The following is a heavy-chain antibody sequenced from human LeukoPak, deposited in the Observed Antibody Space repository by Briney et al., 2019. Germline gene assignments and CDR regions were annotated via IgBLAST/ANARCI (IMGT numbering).Heavy chain of an antibody. Sequence: SETLSLTCTVSGYSISSGYYWGWIRQPPGKGLEWIGSIYHSGSTYYNPSLKSRVTISVDTSKNQFSLKLSSVTAADTAVYYCARDCSSTSCYTFGFDHWGQGTLVTVSS. D-gene: IGHD2-2*02. CDR3: ARDCSSTSCYTFGFDH. CDR2: IYHSGST. CDR1: GYSISSGYY. J-gene: IGHJ4*02. V-gene: IGHV4-38-2*02.